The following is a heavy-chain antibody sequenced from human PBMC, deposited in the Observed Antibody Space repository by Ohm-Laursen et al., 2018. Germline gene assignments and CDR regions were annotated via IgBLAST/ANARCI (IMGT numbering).Heavy chain of an antibody. CDR1: GGSISSYY. Sequence: SETLSLTCTVSGGSISSYYWSWIRQPPGKGLEWIGYIYYSGSTNYNPSLKSRVTISVDTSKNQLSLRPSSVTAADTAVYYCARVRRWLQLWYFDYWGQGTLVTVSS. V-gene: IGHV4-59*01. CDR3: ARVRRWLQLWYFDY. D-gene: IGHD5-24*01. CDR2: IYYSGST. J-gene: IGHJ4*02.